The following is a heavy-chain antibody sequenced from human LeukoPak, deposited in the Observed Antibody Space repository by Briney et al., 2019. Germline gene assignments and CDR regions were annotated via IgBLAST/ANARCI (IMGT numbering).Heavy chain of an antibody. CDR1: GGSSSGYY. CDR2: INHSGST. V-gene: IGHV4-34*01. J-gene: IGHJ4*02. CDR3: ARRRSSIAAHIDY. Sequence: SETLSLTCAVYGGSSSGYYWSWIRQPPGKGLEWIGEINHSGSTNYNPSLKSRVTISVDTSKNQFSLKLSSVTAADTAVYYCARRRSSIAAHIDYWGQGTLVTVSS. D-gene: IGHD6-6*01.